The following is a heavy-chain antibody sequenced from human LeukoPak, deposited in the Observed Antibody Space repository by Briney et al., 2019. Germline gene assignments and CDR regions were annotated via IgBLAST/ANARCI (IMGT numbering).Heavy chain of an antibody. J-gene: IGHJ4*02. V-gene: IGHV3-66*02. CDR3: ARGEMATIPIDY. CDR1: GFTVSSNY. Sequence: QPGGSLRLSCAASGFTVSSNYMSWVRQAPGKGLEWVSVIYSGGSTYYADSVKGRFTISRDNSKNTLYLQMNSLIAEDTAVYYCARGEMATIPIDYWGQGTLVTVSS. D-gene: IGHD5-24*01. CDR2: IYSGGST.